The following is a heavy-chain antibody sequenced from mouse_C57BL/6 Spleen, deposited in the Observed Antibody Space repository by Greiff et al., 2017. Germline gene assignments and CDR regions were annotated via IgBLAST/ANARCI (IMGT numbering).Heavy chain of an antibody. J-gene: IGHJ3*01. D-gene: IGHD1-1*02. CDR1: GFTFTDYY. Sequence: VQLQQSGAELVKPGASVKLSCTASGFTFTDYYMPWVKQRPGQGLEWIGRIYPGGGGTKYAPKFQGKATITADTSSSTAYLQLSSLTSEDTAVYYCASRGGGSSAWFAYWGQGTLVTVSA. CDR2: IYPGGGGT. CDR3: ASRGGGSSAWFAY. V-gene: IGHV14-2*01.